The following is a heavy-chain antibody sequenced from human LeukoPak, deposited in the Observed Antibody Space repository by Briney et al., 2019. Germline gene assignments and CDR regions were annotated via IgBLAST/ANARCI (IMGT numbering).Heavy chain of an antibody. CDR3: AKSPPTTVITLDS. D-gene: IGHD4-17*01. CDR2: IHYSGNT. J-gene: IGHJ4*02. CDR1: GGSISSSSYY. V-gene: IGHV4-39*01. Sequence: PSETLSLTCTVSGGSISSSSYYWGWIRQPPGKGLEWIGSIHYSGNTYYIPSLKSRVTISVDTSKNQFSLKLTSVTAADTAVYYCAKSPPTTVITLDSWGQGILVTVSS.